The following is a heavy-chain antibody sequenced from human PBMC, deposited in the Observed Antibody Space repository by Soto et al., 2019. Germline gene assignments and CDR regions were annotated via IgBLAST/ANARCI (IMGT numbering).Heavy chain of an antibody. D-gene: IGHD6-19*01. V-gene: IGHV3-33*01. Sequence: QVQLVESGGGVVQPGRSLRLSCAASGFTFSSYGMHWVRQAPGKGLEWVAVIWYDGSNKYYADSVKGRFTISRDNSKNTLYLQMNSLRAEDTAVYYCASEVVAGTYYDYGMDVWGQGTTVTVSS. CDR3: ASEVVAGTYYDYGMDV. CDR1: GFTFSSYG. CDR2: IWYDGSNK. J-gene: IGHJ6*02.